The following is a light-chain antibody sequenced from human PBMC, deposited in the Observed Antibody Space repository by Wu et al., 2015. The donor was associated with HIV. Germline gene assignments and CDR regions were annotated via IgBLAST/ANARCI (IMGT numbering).Light chain of an antibody. J-gene: IGKJ4*02. CDR3: QHRSNWLL. Sequence: EIVLTQSPGTLSLSPGEGATLSCRASQSVRSSHLAWYQQKPGQAPRLLIYHASMRATGIPDRFSGSGSGTDFTLTISSLEPEDFAVYYCQHRSNWLLFGGGTKVEIK. CDR1: QSVRSSH. CDR2: HAS. V-gene: IGKV3D-20*02.